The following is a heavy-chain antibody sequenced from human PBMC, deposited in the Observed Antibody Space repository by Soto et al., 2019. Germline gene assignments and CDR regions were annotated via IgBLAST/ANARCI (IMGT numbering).Heavy chain of an antibody. CDR1: GYTFTGYY. D-gene: IGHD3-16*01. Sequence: ASVKVSCKASGYTFTGYYMHWVRQAPGQGLEWMGWINPNSGGTNYAQKFQGRVTMTRDTSISTAYMELSRLRSDDTAVYYCARAIGEVGGRDYWGQGTLVTAPQ. V-gene: IGHV1-2*02. CDR2: INPNSGGT. J-gene: IGHJ4*02. CDR3: ARAIGEVGGRDY.